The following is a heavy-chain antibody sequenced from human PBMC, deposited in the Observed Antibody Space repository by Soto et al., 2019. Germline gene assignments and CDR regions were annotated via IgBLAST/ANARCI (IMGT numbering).Heavy chain of an antibody. Sequence: PGGSLRLSCSASGFIFSSYAMHWVRQVPGKGLQYVSSISSNGGPTYYTDSVRGRFTISRDNSKNTPYLQMNSLRAEDTAIYYCVKDRWIDSWGKGTLVTVSS. D-gene: IGHD2-15*01. J-gene: IGHJ4*02. CDR1: GFIFSSYA. CDR2: ISSNGGPT. V-gene: IGHV3-64D*06. CDR3: VKDRWIDS.